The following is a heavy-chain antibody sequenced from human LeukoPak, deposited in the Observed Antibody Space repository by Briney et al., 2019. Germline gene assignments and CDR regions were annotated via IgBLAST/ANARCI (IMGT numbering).Heavy chain of an antibody. D-gene: IGHD2-2*01. CDR3: ARRYCSSTSCSNDAFDI. J-gene: IGHJ3*02. V-gene: IGHV5-51*01. CDR1: GYTFTNYW. Sequence: GESLMISCTGSGYTFTNYWIGWVRQMPGKGLEWMGLVNPGDSDTRYSPSFQGQVTISADKSISTAYLQWSSLKASDTAMYYCARRYCSSTSCSNDAFDIWGQGTMVTVSS. CDR2: VNPGDSDT.